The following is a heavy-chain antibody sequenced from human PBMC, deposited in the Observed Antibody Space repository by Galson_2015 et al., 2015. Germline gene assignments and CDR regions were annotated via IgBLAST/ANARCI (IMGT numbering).Heavy chain of an antibody. CDR3: ARHRGGYCSSTSCPPQYGMDV. CDR2: IYYSGST. V-gene: IGHV4-39*01. J-gene: IGHJ6*02. D-gene: IGHD2-2*01. Sequence: SETLSLTCAVYGGSISSSSYYWGWIRQPPGKGLEWIGSIYYSGSTYYNPSLKSRVTISVDTSKNQFSLKLSSVTAADTAVYYCARHRGGYCSSTSCPPQYGMDVWGQGTTVTVSS. CDR1: GGSISSSSYY.